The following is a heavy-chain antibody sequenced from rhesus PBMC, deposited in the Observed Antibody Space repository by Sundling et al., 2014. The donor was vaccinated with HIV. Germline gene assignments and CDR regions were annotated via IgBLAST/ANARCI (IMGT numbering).Heavy chain of an antibody. Sequence: EVRLEESGGGLVQPGGSLRLSCAASGFTYSDHYMSWVRQVPGKGPEWVAFIRNKANLGTPEYAASVKGRFTISRDDSKSIAYLQMNSLKTEDTAMYYCTRAGILTSTFFDFWGQGVLVTVSS. CDR1: GFTYSDHY. CDR2: IRNKANLGTP. CDR3: TRAGILTSTFFDF. V-gene: IGHV3-116*02. J-gene: IGHJ4*01. D-gene: IGHD2-27*01.